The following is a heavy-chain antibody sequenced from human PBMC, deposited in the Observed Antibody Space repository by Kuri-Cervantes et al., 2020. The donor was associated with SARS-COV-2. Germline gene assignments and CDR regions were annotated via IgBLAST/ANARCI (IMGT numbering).Heavy chain of an antibody. J-gene: IGHJ4*02. CDR1: GFTFSSYG. Sequence: GESLKISCAASGFTFSSYGMHWVRQAPGKGLEWVAFIRYDGSNKYYADSVKGRFTISRDNAKNSLYLQMNSLRAEDTAVYYCARTWIQLWLLDYWGQGTLVTVSS. D-gene: IGHD5-18*01. V-gene: IGHV3-30*02. CDR2: IRYDGSNK. CDR3: ARTWIQLWLLDY.